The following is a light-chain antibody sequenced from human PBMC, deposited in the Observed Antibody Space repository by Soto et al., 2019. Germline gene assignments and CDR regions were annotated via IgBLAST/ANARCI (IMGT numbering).Light chain of an antibody. CDR1: SSNIGAGYD. Sequence: QSVLTQPPSVSGAPGQRVTISCTGSSSNIGAGYDVHWYQQLPGTAPKLLIYGNSNRPSGVPDRFSGSKSGTSASLAITGLQAEDEADYYCSSYAGSSARVVFGGGTKLTVL. CDR2: GNS. J-gene: IGLJ2*01. V-gene: IGLV1-40*01. CDR3: SSYAGSSARVV.